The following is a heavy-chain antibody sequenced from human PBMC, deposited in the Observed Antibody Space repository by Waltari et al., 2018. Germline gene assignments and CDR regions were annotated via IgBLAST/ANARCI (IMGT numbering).Heavy chain of an antibody. CDR1: GFSFSSNW. CDR3: ARAYH. V-gene: IGHV3-7*02. CDR2: IKQDGSEE. J-gene: IGHJ5*02. Sequence: EVQLVGYGGGSVRPGGCLRLSCAAPGFSFSSNWMSWVRQAPGKGLEWVASIKQDGSEEYYVDSVKGRFTISRDNAKNSLYLQMNNLRVEDTAIYYCARAYHWGQGTLVTVSS.